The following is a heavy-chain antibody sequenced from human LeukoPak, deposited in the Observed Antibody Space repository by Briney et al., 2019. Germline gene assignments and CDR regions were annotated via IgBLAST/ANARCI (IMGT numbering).Heavy chain of an antibody. D-gene: IGHD6-6*01. CDR1: GFTFNSNW. J-gene: IGHJ4*02. CDR2: ISGSGGST. Sequence: GGSLRLSCAASGFTFNSNWMSWVRQAPGKGLEWVSAISGSGGSTYYADSVKGRFTISRDNSKNTLYLQMNSLRAEDTAVYYCAKGRYGSSSLPGADWGQGTLVTVSS. CDR3: AKGRYGSSSLPGAD. V-gene: IGHV3-23*01.